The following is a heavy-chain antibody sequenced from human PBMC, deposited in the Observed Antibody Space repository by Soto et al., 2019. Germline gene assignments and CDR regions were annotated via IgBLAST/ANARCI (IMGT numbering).Heavy chain of an antibody. D-gene: IGHD3-10*01. CDR1: GGSISSYY. Sequence: SETLSLTCTVSGGSISSYYWSWIRQPPGKGLEWIGYIYYSGSTNYNPSLKSRVTISVDTPKNQFSLKLSSVSAADTSIYYCARVYGSGSYYFDYWGQGTLVTVSS. J-gene: IGHJ4*02. CDR2: IYYSGST. V-gene: IGHV4-59*08. CDR3: ARVYGSGSYYFDY.